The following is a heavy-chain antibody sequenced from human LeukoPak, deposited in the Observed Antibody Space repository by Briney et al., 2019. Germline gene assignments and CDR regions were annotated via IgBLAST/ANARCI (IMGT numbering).Heavy chain of an antibody. CDR3: ATYCSSTSCHSRDAFDI. CDR2: ISAYNGNT. Sequence: ASVKVSCKASGYTFTSYYMHWVRQAPGQGLEWMGWISAYNGNTNYAQKLQGRVTMTTDTSTSTAYMELRSLRSDDTAVYYCATYCSSTSCHSRDAFDIWGQGTMVTVSS. CDR1: GYTFTSYY. D-gene: IGHD2-2*02. J-gene: IGHJ3*02. V-gene: IGHV1-18*04.